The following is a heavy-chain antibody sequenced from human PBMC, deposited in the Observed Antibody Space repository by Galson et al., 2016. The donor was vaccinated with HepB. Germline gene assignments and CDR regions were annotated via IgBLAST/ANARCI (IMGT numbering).Heavy chain of an antibody. CDR3: AGDRGQGSQLDS. J-gene: IGHJ1*01. CDR2: VWNAGDIH. CDR1: GFTFDTYG. D-gene: IGHD1-1*01. V-gene: IGHV3-33*01. Sequence: SLRLSCAVSGFTFDTYGIHWVRQAPGKRLQWVAVVWNAGDIHSYADSVKGRFTISRDKSKNMVFLHMDSLRVYDTALYYCAGDRGQGSQLDSWGQGTLVGVSS.